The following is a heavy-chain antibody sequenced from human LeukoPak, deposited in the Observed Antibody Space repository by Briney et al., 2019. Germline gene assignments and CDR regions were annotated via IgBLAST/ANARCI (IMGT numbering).Heavy chain of an antibody. CDR1: GSIFSSYW. Sequence: GASLQISCKGSGSIFSSYWIAGGRPLPGKGLEWMGIISPGGSDTRYSPSFQGPLTISADKSISTAYLQWSSLKASDTAIYYCARRSDSSGYYRAFDYWGQGTLVTVSS. CDR2: ISPGGSDT. V-gene: IGHV5-51*01. J-gene: IGHJ4*02. D-gene: IGHD3-22*01. CDR3: ARRSDSSGYYRAFDY.